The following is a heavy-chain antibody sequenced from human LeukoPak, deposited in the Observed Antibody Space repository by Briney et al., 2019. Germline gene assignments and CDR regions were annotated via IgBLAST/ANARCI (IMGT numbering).Heavy chain of an antibody. CDR3: VKSPLTVAGTIDY. V-gene: IGHV3-30*02. CDR2: IRYDGSNK. J-gene: IGHJ4*02. Sequence: GGSLRLSCAASGFTFSSYGMHWVRQAPGKGLEWVAFIRYDGSNKYYADSVKGRFTISRDNSKNTLYLQMNSLRAEDTAVYYCVKSPLTVAGTIDYWGQGTLVTVAS. D-gene: IGHD6-19*01. CDR1: GFTFSSYG.